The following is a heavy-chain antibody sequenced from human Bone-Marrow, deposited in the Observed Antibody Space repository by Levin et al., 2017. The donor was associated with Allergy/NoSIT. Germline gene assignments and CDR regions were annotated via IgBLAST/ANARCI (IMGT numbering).Heavy chain of an antibody. CDR2: INPNSGGT. D-gene: IGHD3-16*01. CDR1: GYTFTGYY. CDR3: ARARGSIRLGFFDY. Sequence: ASVKVSCKASGYTFTGYYMHWVRQAPGQGLEWMGWINPNSGGTNYAQKFQGRVTMTRDTSISTAYMELSRLRSDDTAVYYCARARGSIRLGFFDYWGQGTLVTVSS. V-gene: IGHV1-2*02. J-gene: IGHJ4*02.